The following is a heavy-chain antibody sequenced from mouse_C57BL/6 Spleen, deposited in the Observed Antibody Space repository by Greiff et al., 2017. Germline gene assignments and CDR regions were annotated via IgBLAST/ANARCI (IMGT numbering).Heavy chain of an antibody. CDR3: AALYDYGDMDY. CDR1: GFSLTSYG. CDR2: IWSGGST. D-gene: IGHD2-4*01. V-gene: IGHV2-2*01. J-gene: IGHJ4*01. Sequence: VHLVESGPGLVQPSQSLSITCTVSGFSLTSYGVHWVRQSPGKGLEWLGVIWSGGSTDYNAAFISRLIISQDNSKRQIFFKMNSLQADDTGIYYCAALYDYGDMDYWGQGTSVTVSS.